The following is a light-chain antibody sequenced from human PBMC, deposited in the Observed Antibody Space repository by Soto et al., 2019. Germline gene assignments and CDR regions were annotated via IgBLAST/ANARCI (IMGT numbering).Light chain of an antibody. CDR3: QQYGTAPYT. J-gene: IGKJ2*01. Sequence: ETVVTQSPGTLSLSPGEGATLSCRASQSVDSRYFAWYQQKPGQAPRLLIHGTSNRASGIPDRFSGSGSGTDCTLTISRLEPEDFAVYYCQQYGTAPYTFGQGTTLEFK. CDR1: QSVDSRY. V-gene: IGKV3-20*01. CDR2: GTS.